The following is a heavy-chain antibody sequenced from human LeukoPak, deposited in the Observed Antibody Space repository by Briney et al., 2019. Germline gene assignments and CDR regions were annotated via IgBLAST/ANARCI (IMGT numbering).Heavy chain of an antibody. CDR1: GYSFNNYW. CDR3: ARQRGASGTINYFDP. D-gene: IGHD3-10*01. J-gene: IGHJ5*02. Sequence: GASLQISCETSGYSFNNYWIGWVRQLPGTGLEWVGAIYPDDSDARYSPSSQGQVIISADKSTRTAYLQWSSLKASDTAIYHCARQRGASGTINYFDPWGQGTLVTVSS. V-gene: IGHV5-51*01. CDR2: IYPDDSDA.